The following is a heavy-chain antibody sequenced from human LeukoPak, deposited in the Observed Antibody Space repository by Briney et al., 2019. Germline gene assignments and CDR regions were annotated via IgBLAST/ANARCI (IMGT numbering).Heavy chain of an antibody. CDR3: ASVDYGDY. CDR2: INTGNGNT. J-gene: IGHJ4*02. CDR1: GYTFTSYA. D-gene: IGHD4-17*01. V-gene: IGHV1-3*04. Sequence: ASVKASCKASGYTFTSYAMHWVRQAPGQRLEWMGWINTGNGNTQYSQKFQGRVTFTRDTSVNTAYMELSSLRSEDTAVYYCASVDYGDYWGQGTLVTVSS.